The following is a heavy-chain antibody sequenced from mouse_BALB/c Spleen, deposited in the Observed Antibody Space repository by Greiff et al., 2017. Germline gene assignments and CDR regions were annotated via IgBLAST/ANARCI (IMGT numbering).Heavy chain of an antibody. V-gene: IGHV3-2*02. CDR3: ARGGGGYFDY. J-gene: IGHJ2*01. Sequence: EVQLQESGPGLVKPSQSLSLTCTVTGYSITSDYAWNWIRQFPGNKLEWMGYISYSGSTSYNPSLKSRISITRDTSKNQFFLQLNSVTTEDTATYYCARGGGGYFDYWGQGTTLTVSS. CDR2: ISYSGST. CDR1: GYSITSDYA.